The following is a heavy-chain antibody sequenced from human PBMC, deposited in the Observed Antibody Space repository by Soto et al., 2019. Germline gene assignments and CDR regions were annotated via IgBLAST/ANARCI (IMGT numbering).Heavy chain of an antibody. V-gene: IGHV1-69*01. Sequence: HVQLVQSGAEVKKPGSSVKVSCKASGDTFSRYAFSWVRQAPGQGLEWMGAIIPIFGTTNYAQKFQGRVTISADESTNTAYMELSSLRSEDTAVYYCAMPDYRDSSGQAGYWGQGTLVTVSS. D-gene: IGHD3-22*01. J-gene: IGHJ4*02. CDR2: IIPIFGTT. CDR1: GDTFSRYA. CDR3: AMPDYRDSSGQAGY.